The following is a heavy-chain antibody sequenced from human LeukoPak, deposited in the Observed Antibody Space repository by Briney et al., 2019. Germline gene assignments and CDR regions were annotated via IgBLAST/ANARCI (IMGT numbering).Heavy chain of an antibody. CDR1: GFTFSTYV. CDR3: AKDLSAHHTMVRGGSAFDI. J-gene: IGHJ3*02. V-gene: IGHV3-23*01. D-gene: IGHD3-10*01. Sequence: GGSLRLSCAASGFTFSTYVMSWVRQAPGKGLEWVSTISGSGSSTCYADSVKGRFAISRDNSENRLFLLMNSLRAEDTAVYYCAKDLSAHHTMVRGGSAFDIWGQGTMVTVSS. CDR2: ISGSGSST.